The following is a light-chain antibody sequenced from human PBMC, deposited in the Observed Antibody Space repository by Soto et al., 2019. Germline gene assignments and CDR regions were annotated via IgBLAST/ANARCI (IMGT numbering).Light chain of an antibody. J-gene: IGLJ1*01. V-gene: IGLV7-46*01. CDR3: LLPYRGARV. CDR2: DTY. Sequence: QAVVTQEPSLTVSPGGTLILTCGSSTGVVTSGHYPYWFQQKPGQAPRTLIHDTYKKHSWTPARFSGSLLGGKAALTLSGAQLDDEAEYYCLLPYRGARVFGSGTKVTVL. CDR1: TGVVTSGHY.